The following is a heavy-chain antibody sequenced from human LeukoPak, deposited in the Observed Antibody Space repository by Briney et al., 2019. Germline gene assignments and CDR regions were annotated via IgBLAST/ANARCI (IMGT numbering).Heavy chain of an antibody. Sequence: SVKVSCKASGGTFSSYAISWVRQAPGQGLEWMGRIIPILGIANYAQKFQGRVTITADKSTSTAYMELSSLRSEDTAVYYCARDRTEMATNGPSDYWGQGTLVTVSS. V-gene: IGHV1-69*04. J-gene: IGHJ4*02. CDR2: IIPILGIA. CDR1: GGTFSSYA. D-gene: IGHD5-24*01. CDR3: ARDRTEMATNGPSDY.